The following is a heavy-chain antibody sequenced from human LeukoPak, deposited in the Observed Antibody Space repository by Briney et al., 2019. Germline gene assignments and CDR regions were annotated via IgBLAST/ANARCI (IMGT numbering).Heavy chain of an antibody. J-gene: IGHJ4*02. D-gene: IGHD1-7*01. Sequence: SETLSLTCTVSGGSISSSSYYWGWIRQPPGKGLEWIGSIYYSGSTYYNPSLKSRVTISVDTSKNQFSLKLSSVTAADTAVYYCASRGRKPRNYQPLLSYYFDYWGQGTLVTVSS. CDR2: IYYSGST. CDR1: GGSISSSSYY. V-gene: IGHV4-39*07. CDR3: ASRGRKPRNYQPLLSYYFDY.